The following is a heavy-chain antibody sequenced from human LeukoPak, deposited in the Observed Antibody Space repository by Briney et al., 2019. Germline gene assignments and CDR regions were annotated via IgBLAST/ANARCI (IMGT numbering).Heavy chain of an antibody. CDR3: ARLRGPTYYYRSGSYYNARISYYYYGMDV. CDR2: INHSGST. CDR1: GGSLSGYY. Sequence: PSETLSLTCAVYGGSLSGYYWSWIRQPPGKGLEWIGEINHSGSTNYNPSLKSRVTISVDTSKNQFSLKLSSVTAADTAVYYCARLRGPTYYYRSGSYYNARISYYYYGMDVWGQGTTVTVSS. V-gene: IGHV4-34*01. J-gene: IGHJ6*02. D-gene: IGHD3-10*01.